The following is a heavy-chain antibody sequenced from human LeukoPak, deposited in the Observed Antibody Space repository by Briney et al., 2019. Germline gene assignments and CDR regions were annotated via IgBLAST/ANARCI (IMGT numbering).Heavy chain of an antibody. CDR2: TYTGGTT. CDR3: ARAINIFAYGAFDI. V-gene: IGHV3-53*01. Sequence: GGSLTLSCTASDFSVSANYMTWVRQAPGEGLECVSVTYTGGTTYYADSLRGRFTVSRDNSKNTLYLQMNSLTAEDTAVYYCARAINIFAYGAFDIWGQGTVVTVSS. J-gene: IGHJ3*02. CDR1: DFSVSANY. D-gene: IGHD3-10*01.